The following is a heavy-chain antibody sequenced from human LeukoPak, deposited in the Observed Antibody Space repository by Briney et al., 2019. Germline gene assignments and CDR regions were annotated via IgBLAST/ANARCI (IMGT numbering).Heavy chain of an antibody. CDR2: IYYSGST. CDR3: ARGAMAAAGNFDY. Sequence: PSETLSLTCTVSGGSISSYYWSWIRQPPGEGLEWIGYIYYSGSTNYNPSLKSRVTISVDTSKNQFSLKLSSVTAADTAVYYCARGAMAAAGNFDYWGQGTLVTVSS. D-gene: IGHD6-13*01. V-gene: IGHV4-59*01. J-gene: IGHJ4*02. CDR1: GGSISSYY.